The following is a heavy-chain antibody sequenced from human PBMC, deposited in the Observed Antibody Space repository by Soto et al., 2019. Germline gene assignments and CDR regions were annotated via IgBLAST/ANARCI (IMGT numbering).Heavy chain of an antibody. J-gene: IGHJ4*02. V-gene: IGHV2-5*02. CDR2: IYWDDDK. D-gene: IGHD3-3*01. CDR3: ALMEGSKYDFWADGYYFDY. Sequence: QIILKESGPTLVKPTQTLTLTCTFSGFSLSTSAVGVGWIRQPPGKAPEWLALIYWDDDKRYRPSLKNRLSITKDTSKNQVVLTMTNMDPVDTATYDCALMEGSKYDFWADGYYFDYWGQGTLVSVSS. CDR1: GFSLSTSAVG.